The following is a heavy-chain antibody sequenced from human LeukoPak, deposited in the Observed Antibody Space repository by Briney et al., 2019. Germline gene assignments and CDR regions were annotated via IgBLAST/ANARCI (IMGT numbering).Heavy chain of an antibody. V-gene: IGHV3-33*01. CDR1: GFIFSNYG. CDR3: AREWGRIAVAGGPGY. J-gene: IGHJ4*02. CDR2: IWYEGQAK. Sequence: GGSLRLSCEASGFIFSNYGMHWVRQAPGKGLEWLALIWYEGQAKFYADSVKGRFTISRDNSGNTLFLHMTNLRVEDTAVYYCAREWGRIAVAGGPGYWGQGALVTVSS. D-gene: IGHD6-19*01.